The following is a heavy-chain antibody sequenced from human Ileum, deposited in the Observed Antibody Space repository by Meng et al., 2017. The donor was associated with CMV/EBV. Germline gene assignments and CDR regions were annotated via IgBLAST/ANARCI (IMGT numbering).Heavy chain of an antibody. V-gene: IGHV1-2*02. D-gene: IGHD1-26*01. CDR1: ENPLPGYF. J-gene: IGHJ3*02. CDR3: ARVKARRYSGSYYSDAFDI. CDR2: INPNSGGT. Sequence: ASVKVSGKPSENPLPGYFMPWGRKAPGQGLEWMGWINPNSGGTNYAQKFQGRVTMTRDTSISTAYMELSRLRSDDTAVYYCARVKARRYSGSYYSDAFDIWGQGTMVTVSS.